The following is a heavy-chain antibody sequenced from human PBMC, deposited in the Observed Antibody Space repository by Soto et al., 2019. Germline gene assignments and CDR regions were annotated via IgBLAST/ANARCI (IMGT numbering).Heavy chain of an antibody. CDR3: ARDRGGYSYGYNYYYYGMDV. CDR1: GFTFSSYD. D-gene: IGHD5-18*01. V-gene: IGHV3-13*01. J-gene: IGHJ6*02. CDR2: IGTAGDT. Sequence: GGSLRLSCAASGFTFSSYDMHWVRQATGKGLEWVSAIGTAGDTYYPGSVKGRFTISRENAKNSLYLQMNSLRAEDTAVYYCARDRGGYSYGYNYYYYGMDVWGQGTTVTVSS.